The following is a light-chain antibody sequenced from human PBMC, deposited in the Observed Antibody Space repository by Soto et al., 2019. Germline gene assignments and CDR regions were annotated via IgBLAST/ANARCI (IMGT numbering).Light chain of an antibody. CDR2: EAS. V-gene: IGKV1-9*01. J-gene: IGKJ5*01. CDR1: HDISTF. CDR3: QQLYTLPFT. Sequence: IQLTQSPSLLSAXIGXRGXXTXXASHDISTFLAWYQQKPGKAPKLLIYEASTLQSGVPSRFSGSGSGTEFTLTISGLLPEDFAAYHCQQLYTLPFTFGQGTRLEIK.